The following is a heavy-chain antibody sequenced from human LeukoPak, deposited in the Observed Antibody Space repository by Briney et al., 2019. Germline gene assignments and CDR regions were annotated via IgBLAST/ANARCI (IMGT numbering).Heavy chain of an antibody. V-gene: IGHV3-23*01. CDR3: AKVSSAWHIDY. Sequence: GGSLRLSCADSGFTFSSYAMSWVRQAPGKGLEWVSTISASGSSTYYADSVKGRFTISRDNSKNTLYVQMSSLRAEDTAVYYCAKVSSAWHIDYWGQGTLVTVSS. CDR1: GFTFSSYA. CDR2: ISASGSST. D-gene: IGHD6-19*01. J-gene: IGHJ4*02.